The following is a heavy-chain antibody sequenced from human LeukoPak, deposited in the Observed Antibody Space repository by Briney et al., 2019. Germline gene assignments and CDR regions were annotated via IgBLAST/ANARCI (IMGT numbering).Heavy chain of an antibody. D-gene: IGHD5-12*01. V-gene: IGHV3-23*01. Sequence: GGSLRLSGVGSGYTFSDYAMGWVRQAPGKGLEWVSDISGVSDSTHYADSVKGRFTISRDNSKNTLYLQMNSLRAEDTAVYYCATESKWLPTYWGQGTLVTVSS. J-gene: IGHJ4*02. CDR1: GYTFSDYA. CDR2: ISGVSDST. CDR3: ATESKWLPTY.